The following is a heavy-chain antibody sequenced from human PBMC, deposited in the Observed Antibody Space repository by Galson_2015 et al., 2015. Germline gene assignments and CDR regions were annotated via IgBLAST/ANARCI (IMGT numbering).Heavy chain of an antibody. CDR1: GYTFTSYD. CDR3: ARASQDCTSSTCPYNY. J-gene: IGHJ4*02. D-gene: IGHD2-2*01. Sequence: SVKVSCKASGYTFTSYDINWVRQATGQGLVWMGWMNPNSGNTGYAQKFQGRVTITAEKSTGTIYKELRGLRSEDSAVYYCARASQDCTSSTCPYNYWGQGTLVIVSS. CDR2: MNPNSGNT. V-gene: IGHV1-8*01.